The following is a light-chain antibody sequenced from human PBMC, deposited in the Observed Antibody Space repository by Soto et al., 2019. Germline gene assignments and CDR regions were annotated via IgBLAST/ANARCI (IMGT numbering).Light chain of an antibody. CDR2: DVT. CDR1: TSDVGTYNF. V-gene: IGLV2-14*03. J-gene: IGLJ3*02. CDR3: SSYTTSNTLV. Sequence: QSALTQPASVSGSPGQSITISCTGTTSDVGTYNFVSWFQQHPGKAPKLIILDVTSRPSGISNRFSGSKSDNTASLTISGLQAEDEADYYCSSYTTSNTLVFGGGTKLTVL.